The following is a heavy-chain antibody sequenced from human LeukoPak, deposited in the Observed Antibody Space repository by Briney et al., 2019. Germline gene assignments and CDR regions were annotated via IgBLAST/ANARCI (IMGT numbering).Heavy chain of an antibody. V-gene: IGHV3-21*01. CDR1: GFTFSSYS. D-gene: IGHD4-11*01. CDR3: TGDYSNNDFLGY. CDR2: ISSSSSYI. J-gene: IGHJ4*02. Sequence: GGSLRLSCAASGFTFSSYSMNWVRQAPGKGLVWVSSISSSSSYIYYADSVKGRFTISRDNAKNSLYLQMNRLRAEDTAVYYSTGDYSNNDFLGYWGQGTLVTVSS.